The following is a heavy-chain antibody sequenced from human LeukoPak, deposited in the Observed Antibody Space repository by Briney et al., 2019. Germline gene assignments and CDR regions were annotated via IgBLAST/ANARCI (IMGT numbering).Heavy chain of an antibody. CDR2: IYYSGST. J-gene: IGHJ2*01. D-gene: IGHD3-9*01. CDR3: ARPYYDILTGYYKNWYFDL. V-gene: IGHV4-59*12. CDR1: GGSISSYY. Sequence: SETLSLTCTVSGGSISSYYWSWIRQPPGKGLEWIGYIYYSGSTNYNPSLKSRVTISVDTSKNQFSLKLSSVTAADTAVYYCARPYYDILTGYYKNWYFDLWGRGTLVTVSS.